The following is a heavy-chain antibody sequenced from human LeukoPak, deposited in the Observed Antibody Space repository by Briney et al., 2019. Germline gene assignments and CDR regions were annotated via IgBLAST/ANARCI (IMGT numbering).Heavy chain of an antibody. Sequence: GASVKVSCKASGYTFTSYGISWVRQAPGQGLEWMGWISAYNGNTNCAQKLQGRVTMTTDTSTNTAYMELRSLRSDDTAVYYCARDLITMVRGVITPWGQGTLVTVSS. CDR2: ISAYNGNT. CDR1: GYTFTSYG. D-gene: IGHD3-10*01. J-gene: IGHJ5*02. CDR3: ARDLITMVRGVITP. V-gene: IGHV1-18*01.